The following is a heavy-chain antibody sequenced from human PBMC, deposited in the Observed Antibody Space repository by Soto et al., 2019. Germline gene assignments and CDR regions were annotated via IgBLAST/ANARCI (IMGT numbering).Heavy chain of an antibody. CDR1: GDSIGTFY. Sequence: SETLSLTCTVSGDSIGTFYCGWIRQSPGKELEWIGYVYYTGSTNYNPSLKSRVTISVDRSKNQFSLKLTSANAADTAVYYCARGRTVRNYADDSSDYFYFFDYWGQGTQVTVSS. CDR2: VYYTGST. V-gene: IGHV4-59*01. CDR3: ARGRTVRNYADDSSDYFYFFDY. D-gene: IGHD3-22*01. J-gene: IGHJ4*02.